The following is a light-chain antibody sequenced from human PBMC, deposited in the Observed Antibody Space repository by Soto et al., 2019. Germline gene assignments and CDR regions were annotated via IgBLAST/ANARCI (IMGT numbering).Light chain of an antibody. CDR2: DDS. V-gene: IGLV2-14*01. J-gene: IGLJ2*01. CDR1: SSDVGGYNY. Sequence: QSVLTQPASVSGSPGQSITISCTGTSSDVGGYNYVSWYQQHPGKAPKLMIYDDSNRPSGVSNRFSGSKSGNTAYLTISGLHAEDEADYYCSSYTSSRTLHVVFGGGTKVTVL. CDR3: SSYTSSRTLHVV.